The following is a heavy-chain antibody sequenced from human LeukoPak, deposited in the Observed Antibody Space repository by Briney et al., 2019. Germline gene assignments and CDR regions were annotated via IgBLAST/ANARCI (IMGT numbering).Heavy chain of an antibody. D-gene: IGHD6-19*01. V-gene: IGHV4-59*06. CDR2: IYYSGST. CDR3: ARGWGYYYYYMAV. CDR1: GGSISSYY. J-gene: IGHJ6*03. Sequence: SETLSLTCTVSGGSISSYYWSWIRQPPGKGLEWIGYIYYSGSTYYNPSLKSRVTISVDTSKNQFSLKLSSVTAADTAVYYCARGWGYYYYYMAVWGKGTTVTVSS.